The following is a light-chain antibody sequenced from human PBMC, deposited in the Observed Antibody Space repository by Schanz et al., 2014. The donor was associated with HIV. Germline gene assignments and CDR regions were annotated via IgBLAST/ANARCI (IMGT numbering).Light chain of an antibody. CDR2: NNN. V-gene: IGLV1-40*01. J-gene: IGLJ2*01. Sequence: QSVLTQPPSVSGAPGQRVTISCTGSSSNIGAGYDLHWYQQLPGAAPKLLINNNNNRPSGVPDRFSGSKSGTSASLAITGLQAEDEADYYCQSYDSSLRASVFGGGTKLTVL. CDR3: QSYDSSLRASV. CDR1: SSNIGAGYD.